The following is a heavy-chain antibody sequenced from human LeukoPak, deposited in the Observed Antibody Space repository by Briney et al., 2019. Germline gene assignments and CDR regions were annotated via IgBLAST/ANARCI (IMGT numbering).Heavy chain of an antibody. CDR3: ARDSGYDWE. V-gene: IGHV4-39*07. CDR1: GGSISSNGYY. Sequence: SETLSLTCTVSGGSISSNGYYWAWFRQPPGKGLEWIGSIYYSGGTYYNPSLKSRVTISIDTSKNQFSLKLSSVTAADTAVYYCARDSGYDWEWGQGTLVTVSS. D-gene: IGHD5-12*01. J-gene: IGHJ4*02. CDR2: IYYSGGT.